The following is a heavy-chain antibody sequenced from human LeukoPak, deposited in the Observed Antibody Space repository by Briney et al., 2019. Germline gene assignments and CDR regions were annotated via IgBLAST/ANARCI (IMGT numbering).Heavy chain of an antibody. D-gene: IGHD6-19*01. CDR3: GRDTVRTTVAGGPEY. V-gene: IGHV1-2*02. Sequence: GASVKVSCKXSGYTFTAYYMHWVQQAPGQGLEWMGWINPNSGGTIYAQKFQGRVTMTTDTSTSTAYMDLGSLRSDDTAVYYCGRDTVRTTVAGGPEYWGQGTLVTVSS. J-gene: IGHJ4*02. CDR1: GYTFTAYY. CDR2: INPNSGGT.